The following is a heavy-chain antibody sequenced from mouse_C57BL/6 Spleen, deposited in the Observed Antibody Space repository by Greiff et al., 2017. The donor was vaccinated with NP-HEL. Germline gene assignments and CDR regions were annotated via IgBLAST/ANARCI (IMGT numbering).Heavy chain of an antibody. CDR1: GYTFTDYY. CDR3: ARMTGYAMDY. V-gene: IGHV1-26*01. Sequence: EVQLQQSGPELVKPGASVKISCKASGYTFTDYYMNWVKQSHGKSLEWIGDINPKNGGTSYNQKFKGKATLTVDKSSSTAYMELRSLTSEDSAVYYCARMTGYAMDYWGQGTSVTVSS. D-gene: IGHD2-13*01. CDR2: INPKNGGT. J-gene: IGHJ4*01.